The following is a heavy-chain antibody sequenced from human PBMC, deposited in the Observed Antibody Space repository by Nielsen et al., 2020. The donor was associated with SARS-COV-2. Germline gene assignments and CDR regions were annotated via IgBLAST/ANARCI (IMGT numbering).Heavy chain of an antibody. Sequence: GGSLRLSCEASGFTINKFGMHWVRQAPGQGLEWMGGIIPFSGSTNYAQKFQGRVSIMADESTSTAYMDLRSLRSEDTAVYYCGHPVVANSWWAPLDYWGQGTLVTVSS. V-gene: IGHV1-69*01. J-gene: IGHJ4*02. CDR2: IIPFSGST. CDR1: GFTINKFG. CDR3: GHPVVANSWWAPLDY. D-gene: IGHD6-13*01.